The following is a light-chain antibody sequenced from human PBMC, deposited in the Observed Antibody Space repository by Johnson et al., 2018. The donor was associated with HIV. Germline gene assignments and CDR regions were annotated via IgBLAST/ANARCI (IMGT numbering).Light chain of an antibody. CDR1: SSNIGNNY. CDR3: GTWDNGLITYV. J-gene: IGLJ1*01. CDR2: DNN. Sequence: QSVLTQPPSVSAAPGQKVTISCSGSSSNIGNNYVSWYQQLPGTAPKLLIYDNNERLSGIPDRFSGSKSGTSSTLGTTGLQTGDEADYYCGTWDNGLITYVFGTGTKVTVL. V-gene: IGLV1-51*01.